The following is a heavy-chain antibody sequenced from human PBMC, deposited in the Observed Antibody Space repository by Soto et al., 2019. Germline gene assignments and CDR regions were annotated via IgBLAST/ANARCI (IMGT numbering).Heavy chain of an antibody. CDR2: FDPEDGET. Sequence: GGSMEVSRKGFGYTPLDFSIQGVGKGPGKGLEWMGGFDPEDGETIYAQKFQGRVTMTEDTATDTAYMELSSLRSEDTAVYYCATHRSGRFLEWLPEGSLGYWGQGTLVTVSS. CDR3: ATHRSGRFLEWLPEGSLGY. D-gene: IGHD3-3*01. J-gene: IGHJ4*02. V-gene: IGHV1-24*01. CDR1: GYTPLDFS.